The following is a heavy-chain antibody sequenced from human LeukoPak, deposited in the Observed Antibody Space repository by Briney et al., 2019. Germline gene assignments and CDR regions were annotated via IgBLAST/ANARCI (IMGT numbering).Heavy chain of an antibody. Sequence: GGSLRLSCAASGFTFSSYGMHWVRQAPGKGLEWVAVIWYDGSNKYYADSVKGRFTISRDNSKNTLYLQMNSLRAEDTAVYYCARRGIAAPYYFDYWGQGTLVTVS. CDR3: ARRGIAAPYYFDY. CDR1: GFTFSSYG. CDR2: IWYDGSNK. V-gene: IGHV3-33*01. J-gene: IGHJ4*02. D-gene: IGHD6-6*01.